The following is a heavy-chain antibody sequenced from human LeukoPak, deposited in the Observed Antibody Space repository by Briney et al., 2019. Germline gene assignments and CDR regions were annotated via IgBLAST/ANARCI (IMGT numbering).Heavy chain of an antibody. D-gene: IGHD5-24*01. CDR3: ARDLDGYNSFDY. V-gene: IGHV3-66*01. CDR2: IYSGGST. CDR1: GFTVSSNY. Sequence: GGSLRLSCAASGFTVSSNYMSWVRQAPGKGLEWVSVIYSGGSTYYADSVKGRFTISRDNSKNTLYLQMNSLRAEDTAVHYCARDLDGYNSFDYWGQGTLVTVSS. J-gene: IGHJ4*02.